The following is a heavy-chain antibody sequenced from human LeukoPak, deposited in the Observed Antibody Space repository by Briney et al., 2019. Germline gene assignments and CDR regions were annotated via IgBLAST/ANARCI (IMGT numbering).Heavy chain of an antibody. CDR1: GFTFSSYA. Sequence: GGSLRLSCAASGFTFSSYAMSWVRQAPGKGLEWVANIKQDGSEKYYVDSVKGRFTISRDNAKNSLYLQMNSLRAEDTAVYYCARDRGRAYYYGSGSPQDAFDIWGQGTMVTVSS. CDR3: ARDRGRAYYYGSGSPQDAFDI. J-gene: IGHJ3*02. CDR2: IKQDGSEK. D-gene: IGHD3-10*01. V-gene: IGHV3-7*01.